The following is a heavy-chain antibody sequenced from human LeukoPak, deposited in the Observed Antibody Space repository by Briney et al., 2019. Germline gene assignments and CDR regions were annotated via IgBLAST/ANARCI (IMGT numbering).Heavy chain of an antibody. Sequence: GASVKVSCKASGYTFTAYYIHWVRQAPGQRLEWMGWISPNSGGTDYAQKFQGRVTMTRDTSISTTYVELSSLTSDDTAVYYCAIQPWGSGNNWYFDLWGRGTLVTVSS. J-gene: IGHJ2*01. CDR2: ISPNSGGT. D-gene: IGHD7-27*01. CDR3: AIQPWGSGNNWYFDL. CDR1: GYTFTAYY. V-gene: IGHV1-2*02.